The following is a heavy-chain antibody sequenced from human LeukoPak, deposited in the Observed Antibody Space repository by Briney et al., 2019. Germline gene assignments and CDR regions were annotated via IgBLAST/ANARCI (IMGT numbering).Heavy chain of an antibody. CDR2: INPNSGGT. D-gene: IGHD2-2*01. J-gene: IGHJ6*02. V-gene: IGHV1-2*02. CDR1: GYTFTGYY. CDR3: ARASSTSSYYYYYYGMDV. Sequence: ASVKVPCKASGYTFTGYYMHWVRQATGQGLEWMGWINPNSGGTNYAQKFQGRVTMTRDTSISTAYMELSRLRSDDTAVYYCARASSTSSYYYYYYGMDVWGQGTTVTVSS.